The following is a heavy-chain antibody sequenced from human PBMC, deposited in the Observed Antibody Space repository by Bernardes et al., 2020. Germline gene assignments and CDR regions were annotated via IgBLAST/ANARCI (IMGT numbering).Heavy chain of an antibody. D-gene: IGHD4-17*01. V-gene: IGHV3-48*03. CDR3: ARGAYGDYVRVYWCFDL. CDR1: GFTFSSYE. Sequence: GGSLRLSCAASGFTFSSYEMNWVRQAPGKGLEWVSYISSSGSTIYYADSVKGRVTISRDNAKNSLYLQMNSLRAEDTAVYYCARGAYGDYVRVYWCFDLWGRGTLVTVSS. J-gene: IGHJ2*01. CDR2: ISSSGSTI.